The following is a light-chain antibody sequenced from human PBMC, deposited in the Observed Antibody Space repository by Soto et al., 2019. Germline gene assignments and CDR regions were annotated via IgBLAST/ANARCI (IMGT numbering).Light chain of an antibody. CDR1: QSVSSSY. J-gene: IGKJ1*01. CDR2: GAS. V-gene: IGKV3-20*01. Sequence: EIVLTQSPGTLSLSPGERATLSCRASQSVSSSYLAWYQQKPGQAPRLLIYGASSRAISIPDRFSGSGSETDFTLTISRLEPEDLAVYYCQQYGSSPRTFGQGTKVEIK. CDR3: QQYGSSPRT.